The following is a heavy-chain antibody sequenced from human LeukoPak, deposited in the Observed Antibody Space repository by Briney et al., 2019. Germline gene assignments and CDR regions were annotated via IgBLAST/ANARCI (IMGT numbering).Heavy chain of an antibody. Sequence: ASVKVSCKASGYTFPSYAMNWVRQAPGQGLEWMGWSNTNTGNPTCAQGFTGRFVFSLHTSVSTAYLQISSLKAEDTAVYYCARDSNHQWLVRGGYYYGMDVWGQGTTVTVSS. D-gene: IGHD6-19*01. CDR1: GYTFPSYA. J-gene: IGHJ6*02. CDR2: SNTNTGNP. V-gene: IGHV7-4-1*02. CDR3: ARDSNHQWLVRGGYYYGMDV.